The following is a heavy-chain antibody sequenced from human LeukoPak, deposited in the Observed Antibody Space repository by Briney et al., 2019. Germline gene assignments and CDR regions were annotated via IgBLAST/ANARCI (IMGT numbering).Heavy chain of an antibody. CDR2: IYTSGST. CDR3: ARDYYGSGPFDY. Sequence: PSETLSLTCTVSGGSISSGSYYWSWIRQPAGKGLEWIGRIYTSGSTNYNPSLKSRVTISVDTSKNQFSLKLSSVTAADTAVYYCARDYYGSGPFDYWGQGTLVTVSS. CDR1: GGSISSGSYY. V-gene: IGHV4-61*02. D-gene: IGHD3-10*01. J-gene: IGHJ4*02.